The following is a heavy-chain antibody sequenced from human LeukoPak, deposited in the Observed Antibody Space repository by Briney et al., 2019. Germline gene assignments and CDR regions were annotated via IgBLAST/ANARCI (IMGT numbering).Heavy chain of an antibody. CDR1: GYTFTGYY. V-gene: IGHV1-2*02. CDR3: ARDSGYSGPEAFDY. CDR2: INPNSGGT. Sequence: ASVKVSCKASGYTFTGYYMHWVRQAPGQGLEWMGWINPNSGGTNYAQKFQGRVTMTRDTSISTAYMELSRLRSDDTAVYYCARDSGYSGPEAFDYWGQGTLVTVSS. J-gene: IGHJ4*02. D-gene: IGHD5-12*01.